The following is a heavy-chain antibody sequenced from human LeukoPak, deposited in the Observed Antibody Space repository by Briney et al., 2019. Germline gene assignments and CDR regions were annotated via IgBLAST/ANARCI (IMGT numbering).Heavy chain of an antibody. CDR1: GGSVSSDNYH. J-gene: IGHJ4*02. D-gene: IGHD3-16*02. CDR2: FYYSGST. Sequence: SETLSLTCTVSGGSVSSDNYHWSWIRQPPGKGLEWIGYFYYSGSTKYNPSLKSRVTISIDTSINQFYLQLNSVTAADTAVYYCARGDMISFGGVSVIPRPIDYWGQGTLVTVSS. V-gene: IGHV4-61*01. CDR3: ARGDMISFGGVSVIPRPIDY.